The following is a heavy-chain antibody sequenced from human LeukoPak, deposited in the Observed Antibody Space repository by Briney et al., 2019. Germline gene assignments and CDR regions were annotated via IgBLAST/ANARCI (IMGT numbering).Heavy chain of an antibody. J-gene: IGHJ4*02. Sequence: GGSLRLSCAASGFTFSNYGMSWVRQAPGKGLEWVSAISGSGGSTYYADSVKGRFTISRDNSKNTLYLQMNSLRAEDTAVYYCAKEKGGSGSYYCIDYWGQGTLVTVSS. D-gene: IGHD3-10*01. CDR2: ISGSGGST. CDR3: AKEKGGSGSYYCIDY. V-gene: IGHV3-23*01. CDR1: GFTFSNYG.